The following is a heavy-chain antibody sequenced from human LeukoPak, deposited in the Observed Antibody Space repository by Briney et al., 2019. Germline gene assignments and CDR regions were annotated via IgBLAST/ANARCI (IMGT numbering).Heavy chain of an antibody. D-gene: IGHD3-22*01. CDR1: GGSISSGSYY. V-gene: IGHV4-61*02. Sequence: PSQTLSLTCTVSGGSISSGSYYWSWIRQPAGKGLEWIGRIYTSGSTNYNPSLKSRVTISVDTSKNQFSLKLSSVTAADTAVYYCARESGDSSGSPSNDAFDIWGQGTMVTVSS. J-gene: IGHJ3*02. CDR2: IYTSGST. CDR3: ARESGDSSGSPSNDAFDI.